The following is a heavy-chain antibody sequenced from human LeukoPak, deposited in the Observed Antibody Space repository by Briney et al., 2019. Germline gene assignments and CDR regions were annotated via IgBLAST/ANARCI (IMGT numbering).Heavy chain of an antibody. V-gene: IGHV1-8*01. CDR1: GYTFTSYD. CDR2: MNPNSGNT. J-gene: IGHJ4*02. Sequence: ASVKVSCKASGYTFTSYDINWVRQATGQGLEWMGWMNPNSGNTGYAQKFQGRVTMTRNTSISTAYMELSSLRSEDTAVYYCARHYYDYVWGSYRPFDYWGQGTLVTVSS. CDR3: ARHYYDYVWGSYRPFDY. D-gene: IGHD3-16*02.